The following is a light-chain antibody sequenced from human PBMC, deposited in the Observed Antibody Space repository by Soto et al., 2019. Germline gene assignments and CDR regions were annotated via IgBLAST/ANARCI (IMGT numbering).Light chain of an antibody. V-gene: IGLV2-14*01. J-gene: IGLJ3*02. CDR2: EVN. Sequence: QSALTQPASVSGSPGQSITISCTGTSSDVGGYDYVSWYQQYPGKGPKLIIYEVNNRPLGVSSRFSGSKSGNTASLTISGLQAEDEADYYCGSYTNANSRVFGGGTQLTVL. CDR1: SSDVGGYDY. CDR3: GSYTNANSRV.